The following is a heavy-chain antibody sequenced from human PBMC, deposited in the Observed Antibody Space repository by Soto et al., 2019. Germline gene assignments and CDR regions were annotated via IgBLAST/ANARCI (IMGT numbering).Heavy chain of an antibody. CDR3: ARGVALWFFYYFDY. CDR1: GGSFSGYY. J-gene: IGHJ4*02. D-gene: IGHD3-10*01. V-gene: IGHV4-34*01. CDR2: INHSGST. Sequence: KPSETLSLTCAVYGGSFSGYYWSWIRQPPGKGLEWIGEINHSGSTNYNPSLKSRVTISVDTSKNQFSLKLSSVTAADTAVYYCARGVALWFFYYFDYWGQGTLVTVSS.